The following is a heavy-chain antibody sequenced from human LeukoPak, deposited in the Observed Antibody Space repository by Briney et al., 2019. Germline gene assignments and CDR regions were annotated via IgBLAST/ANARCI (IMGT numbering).Heavy chain of an antibody. CDR1: GFTFSNYA. CDR2: ISASSTDT. J-gene: IGHJ4*02. Sequence: GGSLRLSCAASGFTFSNYAMSWVRQAPGKGLEWFSTISASSTDTYYADSVKGRFTISRDNSKNTLYLQMNSLRAEDTAVYYCAKDMDSYGPEPPIDYWGQGTLVTVSS. CDR3: AKDMDSYGPEPPIDY. V-gene: IGHV3-23*01. D-gene: IGHD1-14*01.